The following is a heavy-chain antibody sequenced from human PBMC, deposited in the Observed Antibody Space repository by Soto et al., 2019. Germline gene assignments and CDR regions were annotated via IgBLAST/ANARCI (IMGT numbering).Heavy chain of an antibody. CDR3: ARYDYGDYGTSGDYYYYGMDV. Sequence: EVQLVESGGGLVQPGVSLRLSCAASGFTFSSYEMNWLRQAPGKGLEWVSYISSSGSTIYYADSVKGRFTISRDNAKNSLYLQMNSLRAEDTAVYYCARYDYGDYGTSGDYYYYGMDVWGQGTTVTVSS. CDR2: ISSSGSTI. J-gene: IGHJ6*02. V-gene: IGHV3-48*03. D-gene: IGHD4-17*01. CDR1: GFTFSSYE.